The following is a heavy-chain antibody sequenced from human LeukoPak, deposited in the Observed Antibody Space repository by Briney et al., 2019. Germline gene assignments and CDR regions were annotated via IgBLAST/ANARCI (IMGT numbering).Heavy chain of an antibody. CDR2: ITNDGSST. CDR1: GLTFSSHW. V-gene: IGHV3-74*01. J-gene: IGHJ4*02. D-gene: IGHD1-14*01. CDR3: ATQQGGNPAY. Sequence: GGSLRLSCAASGLTFSSHWMHWVRQAPGKGLVWVSRITNDGSSTTYADSVKGRFTISRDNAKNMLYLQVNSLRAEDTAVCYCATQQGGNPAYWGQGTLVTVSS.